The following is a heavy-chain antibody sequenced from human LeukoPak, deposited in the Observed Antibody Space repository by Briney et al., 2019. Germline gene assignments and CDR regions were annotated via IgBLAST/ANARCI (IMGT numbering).Heavy chain of an antibody. D-gene: IGHD1-26*01. J-gene: IGHJ4*02. Sequence: GESLKISCKGSAYSFTSYWNGWVHQMPGKGLEWMGIIYPGDSDTRYSPSFQGQVTISADKSISTAYLQWSSLKASDTAMYYCTRGIVGAYFDYWGQGTLVTVSS. CDR3: TRGIVGAYFDY. V-gene: IGHV5-51*07. CDR1: AYSFTSYW. CDR2: IYPGDSDT.